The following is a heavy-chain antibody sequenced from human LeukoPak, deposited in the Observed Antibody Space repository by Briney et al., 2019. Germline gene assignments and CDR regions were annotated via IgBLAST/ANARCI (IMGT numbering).Heavy chain of an antibody. CDR3: AKKGISATPDDAFDF. V-gene: IGHV3-23*01. D-gene: IGHD2-15*01. J-gene: IGHJ3*01. Sequence: GGSLRLSCAASGFTFSSYAMSWARQAPGKGLERVSGISGSGGSTYYADSVKGRFTISRDNSRNTLYLQMNSLRAEDTAVYYCAKKGISATPDDAFDFWGQGTMVTVSS. CDR2: ISGSGGST. CDR1: GFTFSSYA.